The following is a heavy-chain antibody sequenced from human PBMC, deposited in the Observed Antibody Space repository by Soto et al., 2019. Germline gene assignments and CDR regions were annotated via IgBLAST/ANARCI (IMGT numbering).Heavy chain of an antibody. V-gene: IGHV3-30-3*01. CDR1: GFTFSSYA. CDR3: ARDAAYGSGSYQDDGMDV. CDR2: ISYDGSNK. D-gene: IGHD3-10*01. Sequence: QVQLVESGGGVVQPGRSLRLSCAASGFTFSSYAMHWVRQAPGKGLEWVAVISYDGSNKYYADSVKGRFTISRDNSKNTLYLQMNCLRAEDTAVYYCARDAAYGSGSYQDDGMDVWGQGTTVTVSS. J-gene: IGHJ6*02.